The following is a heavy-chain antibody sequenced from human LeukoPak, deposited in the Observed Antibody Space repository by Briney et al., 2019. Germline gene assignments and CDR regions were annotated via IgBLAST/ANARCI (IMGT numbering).Heavy chain of an antibody. J-gene: IGHJ4*02. Sequence: PGGSLRLSCAVSGFTFSNYWMTWVRQAPGKGLEWVANIKQDGSKKSYVDSVKGRFTISRDNAKNSLYLQMNSLRAEDTAIYYCTRVGYIDEGIDYWGQGTLVTVSS. CDR1: GFTFSNYW. V-gene: IGHV3-7*04. D-gene: IGHD5-24*01. CDR3: TRVGYIDEGIDY. CDR2: IKQDGSKK.